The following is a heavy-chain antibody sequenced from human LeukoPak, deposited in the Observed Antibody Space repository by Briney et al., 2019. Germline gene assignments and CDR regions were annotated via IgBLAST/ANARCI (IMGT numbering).Heavy chain of an antibody. CDR1: GYTFTSYG. J-gene: IGHJ4*02. V-gene: IGHV1-18*01. CDR3: ARDCPNGSGSCRPGSDY. CDR2: ISAYNGNT. Sequence: ASVKVSCKASGYTFTSYGISWVRQAPGQGLEWMGWISAYNGNTNYAQKLQGRVTMTTDTSTSTAYMELRSLRSDDTAAYYCARDCPNGSGSCRPGSDYWGQGTLVTVSS. D-gene: IGHD3-10*01.